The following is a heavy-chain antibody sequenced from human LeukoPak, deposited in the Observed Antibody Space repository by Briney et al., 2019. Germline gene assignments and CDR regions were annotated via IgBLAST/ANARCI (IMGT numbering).Heavy chain of an antibody. CDR2: IRSIADGGTT. CDR3: SLGSVDLDY. CDR1: GFTFSNAW. J-gene: IGHJ4*02. V-gene: IGHV3-15*01. Sequence: GGSLRLSCAGSGFTFSNAWMSWVRQDPGKGLEGIGRIRSIADGGTTDYGAPVKGRFTISRDDSKNTLFLQMNSLKTEDTALYYCSLGSVDLDYWGQGTLVTVSS.